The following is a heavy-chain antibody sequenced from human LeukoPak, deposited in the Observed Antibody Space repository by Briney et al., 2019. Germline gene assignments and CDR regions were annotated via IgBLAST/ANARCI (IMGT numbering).Heavy chain of an antibody. CDR1: GGTFSSYA. Sequence: ASVTVSCTASGGTFSSYAISWVRQAPGQGLEWMGGIIPIFGTANYAQKFQGRVTITADESTSTAYMELSSLRSEDTAVYYCARDGRPYYDFWSGYPMTNSYYGMDVWGQGSTVTVSS. V-gene: IGHV1-69*13. CDR2: IIPIFGTA. CDR3: ARDGRPYYDFWSGYPMTNSYYGMDV. D-gene: IGHD3-3*01. J-gene: IGHJ6*02.